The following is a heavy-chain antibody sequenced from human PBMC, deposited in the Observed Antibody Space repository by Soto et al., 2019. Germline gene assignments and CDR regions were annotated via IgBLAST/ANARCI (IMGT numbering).Heavy chain of an antibody. V-gene: IGHV4-59*08. J-gene: IGHJ5*01. CDR2: IYYSGST. CDR3: ARHLGYDTSGYYRNWFDS. CDR1: GGSISSYY. D-gene: IGHD3-22*01. Sequence: SETLSLTCTVSGGSISSYYWSWIRQPPGKGPEWIGYIYYSGSTNYNPSLKSRVTISVDTSKNQFSLKLSSVTAADTAVYYCARHLGYDTSGYYRNWFDSWGQGTLVTVSS.